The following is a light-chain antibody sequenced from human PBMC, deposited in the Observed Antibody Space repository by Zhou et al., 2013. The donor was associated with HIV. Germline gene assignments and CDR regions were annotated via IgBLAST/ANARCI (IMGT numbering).Light chain of an antibody. Sequence: DIQMTQSPSTLSASVGDRVTITCRASQRISSSLAWYQQKPGKAPKLLIYKASSLESGVPSRFSGSGSGTEFTLTISSLQPDDFATYYCQQYNTYPWTFGQGTKVEI. V-gene: IGKV1-5*03. CDR1: QRISSS. J-gene: IGKJ1*01. CDR3: QQYNTYPWT. CDR2: KAS.